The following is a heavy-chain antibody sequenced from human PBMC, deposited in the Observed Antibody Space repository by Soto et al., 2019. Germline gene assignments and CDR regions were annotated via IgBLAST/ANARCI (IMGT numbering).Heavy chain of an antibody. Sequence: SETLSLTCTVSGGSISSYYWSRIRQPPGKGLEWIGYIYYSGSTNYNRSLKIRVTISVYTSKNQFSLKLSSVTAADTAVYYCARGWAGYDDSSGYAKNPPFPDYWGQGTLVTVSS. CDR1: GGSISSYY. V-gene: IGHV4-59*01. CDR3: ARGWAGYDDSSGYAKNPPFPDY. D-gene: IGHD3-22*01. CDR2: IYYSGST. J-gene: IGHJ4*02.